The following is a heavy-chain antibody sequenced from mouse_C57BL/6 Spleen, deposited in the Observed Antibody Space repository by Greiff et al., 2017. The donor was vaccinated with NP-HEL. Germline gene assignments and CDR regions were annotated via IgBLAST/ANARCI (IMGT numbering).Heavy chain of an antibody. CDR1: GYSFTDYN. D-gene: IGHD2-10*01. CDR2: INPNYGTT. V-gene: IGHV1-39*01. J-gene: IGHJ1*03. CDR3: ASPYYGNYDWYFDF. Sequence: VQLKESGPELVKPGASVKISCKASGYSFTDYNMNWVKQSNGKSLEWIGVINPNYGTTSYNQKFKGKATLTVDQSSSTAYMQLNSLTSEDSAVYYCASPYYGNYDWYFDFWGTGTTVTVSS.